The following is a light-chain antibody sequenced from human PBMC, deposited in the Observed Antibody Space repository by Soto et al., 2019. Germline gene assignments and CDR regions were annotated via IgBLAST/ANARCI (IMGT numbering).Light chain of an antibody. Sequence: EIVMTQSPATLSVSPGERATLSCRASQSVRSHLAWYQQKPGQAPRLLIYDTSTRATGIPARFSGSGSGTDFTLTICSLQSEDYAVYCCQQYQTWPLPFGGGSKVEIK. CDR3: QQYQTWPLP. V-gene: IGKV3-15*01. J-gene: IGKJ4*01. CDR1: QSVRSH. CDR2: DTS.